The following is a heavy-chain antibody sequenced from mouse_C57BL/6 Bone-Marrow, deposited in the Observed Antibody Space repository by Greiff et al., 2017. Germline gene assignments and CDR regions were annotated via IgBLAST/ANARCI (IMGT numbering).Heavy chain of an antibody. CDR1: GFTFSDYG. CDR3: ARVTTVVATRYARDY. Sequence: EVKVVESGGGLVKPGGSLKLSCAASGFTFSDYGMHWVRQAPEKGLEWVAYISSGSSTIYYAATVKGRFTISRDNAKNTLLLQVTSLRSEDTAMYYCARVTTVVATRYARDYWGQGTSVTVSS. CDR2: ISSGSSTI. V-gene: IGHV5-17*01. J-gene: IGHJ4*01. D-gene: IGHD1-1*01.